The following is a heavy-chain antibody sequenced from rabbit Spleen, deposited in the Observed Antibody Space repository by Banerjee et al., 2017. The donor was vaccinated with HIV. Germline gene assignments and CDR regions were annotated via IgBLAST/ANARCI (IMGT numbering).Heavy chain of an antibody. CDR3: VRDLSSGWGGVYYFNL. J-gene: IGHJ4*01. CDR2: MDPVFGIT. V-gene: IGHV1S47*01. Sequence: QEQLVESGGDLVKPEGSLTLTCTASGFSFSGGYVMCWVRQAPGKGLEWIGYMDPVFGITYFATWVNGRFTISSDNAQNTRYLQLNSLTAADTATYFCVRDLSSGWGGVYYFNLWGPGTLVTVS. CDR1: GFSFSGGYV. D-gene: IGHD4-1*01.